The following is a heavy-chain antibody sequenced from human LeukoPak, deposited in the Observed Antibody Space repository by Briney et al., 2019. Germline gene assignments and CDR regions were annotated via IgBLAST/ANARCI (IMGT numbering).Heavy chain of an antibody. D-gene: IGHD4-23*01. CDR2: IWSDGSNK. J-gene: IGHJ3*02. Sequence: GGSLRLSCATSGFTFSSYGMHWVRQAPGKGLEWVAVIWSDGSNKYYADSVKGRFTISRDNSKNTLYLQLNSLRAEDTAVYYCAKSGGNSGVAFDMWGQGTMVTVSS. CDR1: GFTFSSYG. CDR3: AKSGGNSGVAFDM. V-gene: IGHV3-33*06.